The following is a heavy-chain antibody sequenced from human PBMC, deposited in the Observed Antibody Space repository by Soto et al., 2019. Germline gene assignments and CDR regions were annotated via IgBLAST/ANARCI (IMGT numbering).Heavy chain of an antibody. Sequence: QVQLVESGGGLVRPGGSLRLSCAASGFTFSDDFMSWIRQSPGKGLEWVSYISNSGRTIHYADSVKGRFTISRDNAKNSLYLQRNSLRAEHTAVYYCARERGDIVLHWGRGTLFTVSS. CDR2: ISNSGRTI. J-gene: IGHJ4*02. D-gene: IGHD2-8*01. CDR3: ARERGDIVLH. V-gene: IGHV3-11*01. CDR1: GFTFSDDF.